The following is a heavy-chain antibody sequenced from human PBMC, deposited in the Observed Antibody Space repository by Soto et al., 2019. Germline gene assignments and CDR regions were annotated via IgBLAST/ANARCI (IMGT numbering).Heavy chain of an antibody. D-gene: IGHD5-12*01. Sequence: QVQLVESGGGLVKPGGSLRLSCAASGFTFSDYYMSWIRQAPGKGLEWVSYIRVSGGTTIYYADSVKGRFTISRDNTKNSLYLQMNSLRAEDTAVYYCAREYSGYDSGRFDPWGQGTLVTVSS. J-gene: IGHJ5*02. CDR1: GFTFSDYY. CDR2: IRVSGGTTI. V-gene: IGHV3-11*01. CDR3: AREYSGYDSGRFDP.